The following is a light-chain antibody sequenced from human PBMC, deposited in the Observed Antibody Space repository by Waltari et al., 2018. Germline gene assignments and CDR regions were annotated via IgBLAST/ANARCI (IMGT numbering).Light chain of an antibody. CDR2: DVS. CDR3: SSYTTSNVL. J-gene: IGLJ2*01. V-gene: IGLV2-14*03. CDR1: SSDVGGYNY. Sequence: SALTQPASVSGSPGQSITISCTGTSSDVGGYNYGSWYQQHPGKAPKLMIYDVSNRPSGVSNRFSASKSGNTASLTISGLQAEDEADYYCSSYTTSNVLFGGGTKLTVL.